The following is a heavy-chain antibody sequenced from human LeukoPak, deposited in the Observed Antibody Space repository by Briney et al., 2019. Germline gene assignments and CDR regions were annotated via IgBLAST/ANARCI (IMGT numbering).Heavy chain of an antibody. CDR3: ARHEKLGQFDY. V-gene: IGHV4-59*08. J-gene: IGHJ4*02. Sequence: SETLSLTCTVSSGSISSYYWSWIRQPPGKGLEWIGYVYYSGSANYDPSLKSRVTISVDTSKNQFSLNLSSVTAADTAVYYCARHEKLGQFDYWGQGTLVTVSS. CDR2: VYYSGSA. CDR1: SGSISSYY. D-gene: IGHD3-10*01.